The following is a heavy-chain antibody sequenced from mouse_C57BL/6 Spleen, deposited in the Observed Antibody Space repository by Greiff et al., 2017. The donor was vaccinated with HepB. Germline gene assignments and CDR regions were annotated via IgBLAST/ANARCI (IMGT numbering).Heavy chain of an antibody. CDR2: ISSGGSYT. J-gene: IGHJ1*03. D-gene: IGHD1-1*01. CDR1: GFTFSSYG. V-gene: IGHV5-6*01. CDR3: ARQRADYGIRYLDV. Sequence: EVQGVESGGDLVKPGGSLKLSCAASGFTFSSYGMSWVRQTPDKRLAWVATISSGGSYTYYPDSVKGRFTISRANAKNTLYLQMSSLKSEDTAMYYGARQRADYGIRYLDVWGTGTTVTVSS.